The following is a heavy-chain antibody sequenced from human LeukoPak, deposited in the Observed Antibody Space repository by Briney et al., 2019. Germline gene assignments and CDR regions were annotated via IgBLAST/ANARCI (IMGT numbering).Heavy chain of an antibody. CDR3: ARTLYYYGSGSSMGAPFDY. CDR2: ISGSGGST. Sequence: GGSLRLSCAASGFTFSSYAMSWVRQAPGKGLEWVSAISGSGGSTYYADSVKGRFTISRDNAKNSLYLQMNSLRAEDTAVYYCARTLYYYGSGSSMGAPFDYWGQGTLVTVYS. D-gene: IGHD3-10*01. V-gene: IGHV3-23*01. CDR1: GFTFSSYA. J-gene: IGHJ4*02.